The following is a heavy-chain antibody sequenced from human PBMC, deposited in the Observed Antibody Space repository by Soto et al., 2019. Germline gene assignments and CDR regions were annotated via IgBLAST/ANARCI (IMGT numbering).Heavy chain of an antibody. Sequence: QVQVQQWGAGLLKPSETLSLTCAVYGGSFSGYCWSWIRQSPGKGLEWIGEIDHNGHTNYNPSLKSRVTISVDKSKNQFSLRLSSTTAADTATYYCAPYGSGIYYISRDQYWGQGTLVTVSS. V-gene: IGHV4-34*01. J-gene: IGHJ4*02. D-gene: IGHD3-10*01. CDR2: IDHNGHT. CDR1: GGSFSGYC. CDR3: APYGSGIYYISRDQY.